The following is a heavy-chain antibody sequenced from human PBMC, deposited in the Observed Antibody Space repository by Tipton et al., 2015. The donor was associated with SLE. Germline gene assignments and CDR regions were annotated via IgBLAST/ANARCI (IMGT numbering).Heavy chain of an antibody. Sequence: SLRLSCAASGFTFSSYWMSWVRQAPGKGLEWVANIKQDGSEKYYADSVKGRFTISRDNSKNTLYLQMNSLRAEDTAVYYCARETPTTPRAAFDIWGQGTMVTVSS. D-gene: IGHD1-1*01. CDR1: GFTFSSYW. J-gene: IGHJ3*02. V-gene: IGHV3-7*01. CDR2: IKQDGSEK. CDR3: ARETPTTPRAAFDI.